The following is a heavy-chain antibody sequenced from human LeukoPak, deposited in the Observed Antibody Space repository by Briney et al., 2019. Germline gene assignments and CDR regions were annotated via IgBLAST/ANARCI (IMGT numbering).Heavy chain of an antibody. CDR1: GYTFTNYG. V-gene: IGHV1-18*04. CDR3: ARDGDCTTTSCYSLYDYYGTDV. CDR2: ISVYNGNT. D-gene: IGHD2-2*01. J-gene: IGHJ6*04. Sequence: GASVKVSCTASGYTFTNYGISWVRQAPGQGLEWMGCISVYNGNTNYAQKLQGRVTMTTDTSTSTAYMELRSLRSDDTAVYYCARDGDCTTTSCYSLYDYYGTDVWGKGTTVTVSS.